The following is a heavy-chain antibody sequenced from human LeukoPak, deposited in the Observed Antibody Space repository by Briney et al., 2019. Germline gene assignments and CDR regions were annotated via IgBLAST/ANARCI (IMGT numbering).Heavy chain of an antibody. J-gene: IGHJ4*02. CDR3: ARDRELRDFWSGYYILGVVPYYFDY. CDR2: ISAYNGNT. CDR1: GYTCTSYG. D-gene: IGHD3-3*01. Sequence: GASVKVSCKASGYTCTSYGISWVRQAPGQGLEWMGWISAYNGNTNYAQKLQGRVTMTTDTSTSTAYMELRSLRSDDTAVYYCARDRELRDFWSGYYILGVVPYYFDYWGQGTLVTVSS. V-gene: IGHV1-18*01.